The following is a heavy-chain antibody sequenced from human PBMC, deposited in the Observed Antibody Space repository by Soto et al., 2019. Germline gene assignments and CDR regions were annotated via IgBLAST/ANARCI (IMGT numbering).Heavy chain of an antibody. CDR2: IYWDNDK. J-gene: IGHJ4*02. V-gene: IGHV2-5*02. CDR3: AHYSSTSSFDY. CDR1: GFSLSTSGVG. Sequence: SGPTLVNPTQTLTLTCTFSGFSLSTSGVGVGWIRQPPGKALEWLALIYWDNDKRYSPSLRSRLTITKDTSKNQVVLTVANVDPVDTATYYCAHYSSTSSFDYWGQGTLVTVS. D-gene: IGHD6-13*01.